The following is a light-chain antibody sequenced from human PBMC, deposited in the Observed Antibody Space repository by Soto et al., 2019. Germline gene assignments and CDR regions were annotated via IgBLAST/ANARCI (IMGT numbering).Light chain of an antibody. J-gene: IGLJ1*01. V-gene: IGLV2-14*01. CDR3: SSYTSSSTSCV. CDR1: SSDVGGYNY. CDR2: DVS. Sequence: QSALTQPASVSGSPGQSITISRTGTSSDVGGYNYVSWYQQHPGKAPKLMIYDVSNRPSGVSNRFSGSKSGNTASLTISGLQAEDEADYYCSSYTSSSTSCVFGTGTKLTVL.